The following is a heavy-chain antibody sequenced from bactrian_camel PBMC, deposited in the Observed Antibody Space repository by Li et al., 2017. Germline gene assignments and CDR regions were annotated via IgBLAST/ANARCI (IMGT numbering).Heavy chain of an antibody. V-gene: IGHV3S55*01. Sequence: HVQLVESGGGSVQAGGSLRLSCKLSESHNVDYCMGWYRQATGKEREEVAVIDADGETTYADSVKGWFTISQDNAKRTLYLQMDDLKPEDTAVYYCAADPRRWLLLTGDYEYSYWGQGTQVTVS. J-gene: IGHJ4*01. CDR3: AADPRRWLLLTGDYEYSY. CDR2: IDADGET. D-gene: IGHD2*01. CDR1: ESHNVDYC.